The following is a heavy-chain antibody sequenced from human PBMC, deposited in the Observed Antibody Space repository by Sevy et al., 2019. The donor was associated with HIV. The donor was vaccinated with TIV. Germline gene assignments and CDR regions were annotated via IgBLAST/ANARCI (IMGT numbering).Heavy chain of an antibody. CDR3: ARVSKKELDSAHFDY. V-gene: IGHV1-2*06. D-gene: IGHD1-26*01. Sequence: ASVKVSCKASGYTFTGYYMHWVRQAPGQGLEWMGRINPNSGGTNYAQKFQGRVTMTRDTSISTAYMELSRLRSDDTAVYDCARVSKKELDSAHFDYWGQGTLVTVSS. CDR2: INPNSGGT. CDR1: GYTFTGYY. J-gene: IGHJ4*02.